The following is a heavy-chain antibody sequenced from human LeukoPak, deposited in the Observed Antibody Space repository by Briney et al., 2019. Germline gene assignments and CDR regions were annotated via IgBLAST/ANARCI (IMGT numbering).Heavy chain of an antibody. CDR2: IYYSGST. Sequence: PSETLSLTCTVSGGSISSYYWSWIRQPPGKGLEWIGFIYYSGSTNYNPSLKSRVTISVDTSKSQVSLKLSSVAAADTAVYYCARAPYRDDAFDIWGQGTMVTVSS. D-gene: IGHD3-16*02. V-gene: IGHV4-59*01. J-gene: IGHJ3*02. CDR1: GGSISSYY. CDR3: ARAPYRDDAFDI.